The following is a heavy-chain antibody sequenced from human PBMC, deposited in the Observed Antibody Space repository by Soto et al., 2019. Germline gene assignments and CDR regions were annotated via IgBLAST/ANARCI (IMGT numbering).Heavy chain of an antibody. CDR3: ARRGIAAAGTGGYYYYMDV. CDR2: IYPGDSDT. J-gene: IGHJ6*03. V-gene: IGHV5-51*01. Sequence: GESLKISCKGSGYSFTSYWIGWVRQMPGKGLEWMGIIYPGDSDTRYSPSFQGQVTISADKSISTAYLQWSSLKASDTAMYYCARRGIAAAGTGGYYYYMDVWGKGTTVTVSS. CDR1: GYSFTSYW. D-gene: IGHD6-13*01.